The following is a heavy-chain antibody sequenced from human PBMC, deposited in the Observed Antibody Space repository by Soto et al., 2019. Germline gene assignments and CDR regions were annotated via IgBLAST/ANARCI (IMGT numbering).Heavy chain of an antibody. V-gene: IGHV4-34*01. Sequence: SETLSLTCAVYGGSFSGYYWSWIRQPPGKGLEWIGEINHSGSTNYNPSLKSRVTISVDTSKNQFSLKLSSVTAADTAVYYCAYGADFWSGYYGGGIYYYGMDVWGQGTTVTVSS. J-gene: IGHJ6*02. CDR3: AYGADFWSGYYGGGIYYYGMDV. D-gene: IGHD3-3*01. CDR2: INHSGST. CDR1: GGSFSGYY.